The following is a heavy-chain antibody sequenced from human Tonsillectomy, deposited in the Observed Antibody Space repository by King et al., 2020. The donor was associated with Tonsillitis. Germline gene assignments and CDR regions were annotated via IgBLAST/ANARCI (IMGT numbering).Heavy chain of an antibody. D-gene: IGHD2-15*01. J-gene: IGHJ4*02. Sequence: QLVQSGGGVVQPGRSLRLSCAASGFTFSSYGMHWVRQAPGKGLEWVAVISYDGSNKYYADSVKGRFTISRDNSKNTLYLQMNSLRAEDTAVYYCAKNLVAAAWIYYFYFWGQGTLGTVSS. CDR1: GFTFSSYG. CDR2: ISYDGSNK. CDR3: AKNLVAAAWIYYFYF. V-gene: IGHV3-30*18.